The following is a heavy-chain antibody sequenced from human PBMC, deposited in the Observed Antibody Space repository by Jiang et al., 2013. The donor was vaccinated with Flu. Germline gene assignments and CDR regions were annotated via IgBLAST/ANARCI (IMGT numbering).Heavy chain of an antibody. CDR2: IWYDGSNK. CDR1: GFTFSTYG. Sequence: GGGVVQPGRSLRLSCAASGFTFSTYGMHWVRQAPGKGLEWVAVIWYDGSNKYYADSVKGRSTISRDNSKNTLYLQMNSLRAEDTAVYYCARDLTLLGFSDYWGQGTLVTVSS. J-gene: IGHJ4*02. CDR3: ARDLTLLGFSDY. V-gene: IGHV3-33*01. D-gene: IGHD3-10*01.